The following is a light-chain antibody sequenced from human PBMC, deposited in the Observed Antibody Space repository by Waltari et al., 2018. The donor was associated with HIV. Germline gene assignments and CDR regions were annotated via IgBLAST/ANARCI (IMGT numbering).Light chain of an antibody. CDR3: AAWDDSLSVLV. J-gene: IGLJ2*01. Sequence: QSVLTQPPSASGTPGQRVTISCSGSSSNIGSNYVYWYQQLPGTAPKLLINRNNQRPSGVPDRFSGSKSGTSASLAISGLRSEDEADYYCAAWDDSLSVLVFGGGTKLTVL. CDR2: RNN. CDR1: SSNIGSNY. V-gene: IGLV1-47*01.